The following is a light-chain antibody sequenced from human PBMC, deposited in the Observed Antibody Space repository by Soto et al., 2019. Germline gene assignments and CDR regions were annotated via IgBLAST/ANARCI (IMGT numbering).Light chain of an antibody. Sequence: QSVLTQPPSVSAAPGQKVTISCSGSSSTIWNNYVSWYQQLPGTAPKLLIYDNNKRPSGIPDRFSGSKSGTSATLGITGLQTGDEADYYCGTWDSRLSAYVFGTGTKVTVL. CDR2: DNN. V-gene: IGLV1-51*01. CDR3: GTWDSRLSAYV. J-gene: IGLJ1*01. CDR1: SSTIWNNY.